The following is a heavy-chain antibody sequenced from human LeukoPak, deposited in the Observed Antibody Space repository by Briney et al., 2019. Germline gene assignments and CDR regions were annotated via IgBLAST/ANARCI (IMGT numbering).Heavy chain of an antibody. D-gene: IGHD5-12*01. V-gene: IGHV4-59*01. CDR1: GDSLTGYY. CDR3: ARVDQSGYDTRGWFDP. CDR2: FYYSGST. J-gene: IGHJ5*02. Sequence: SETLSLTCTVSGDSLTGYYWGWIRQPPGKGLEWIGYFYYSGSTNYNPSLKSRVTISVDMSKNQFSLKLSSVTAADTAVYYCARVDQSGYDTRGWFDPWGQGTLVTVSS.